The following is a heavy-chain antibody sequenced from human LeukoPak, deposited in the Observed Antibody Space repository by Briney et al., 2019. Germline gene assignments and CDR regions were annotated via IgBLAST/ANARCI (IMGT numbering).Heavy chain of an antibody. CDR2: ISSGDSVV. Sequence: GGSLRLSCAASGFTFISSEMNWVRQAPEKGLEWVSYISSGDSVVYYADSVKGRFTISRDNAKNSLYLQMNSLRAEDTAVYYCAREIYGSGSYDYWGQGTLVTVSS. J-gene: IGHJ4*02. CDR3: AREIYGSGSYDY. CDR1: GFTFISSE. D-gene: IGHD3-10*01. V-gene: IGHV3-48*03.